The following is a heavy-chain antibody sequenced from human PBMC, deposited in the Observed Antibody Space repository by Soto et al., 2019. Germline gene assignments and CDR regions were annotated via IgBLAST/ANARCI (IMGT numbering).Heavy chain of an antibody. CDR3: AREANTAMVIDN. CDR2: IYPGDSDT. Sequence: PGESLKISCKGSGYSFTSYWIAWVRQMPGKGLECMGIIYPGDSDTRYSPSFEGQVTISADKSINTAYLQWSSLKASDSAMYYCAREANTAMVIDNWGQGTLVTVSS. J-gene: IGHJ4*02. V-gene: IGHV5-51*01. CDR1: GYSFTSYW. D-gene: IGHD5-18*01.